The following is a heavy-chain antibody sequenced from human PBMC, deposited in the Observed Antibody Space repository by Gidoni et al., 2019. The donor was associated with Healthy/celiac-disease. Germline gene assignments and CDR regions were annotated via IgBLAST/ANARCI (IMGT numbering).Heavy chain of an antibody. D-gene: IGHD6-13*01. J-gene: IGHJ4*02. V-gene: IGHV1-8*01. CDR2: GGS. CDR3: ASEGIAAPGGFDY. Sequence: GGSSYAQKFQGRVTMTRNTSISTAYMELSSLSSEDTAVYYCASEGIAAPGGFDYWGQGTLVTVSS.